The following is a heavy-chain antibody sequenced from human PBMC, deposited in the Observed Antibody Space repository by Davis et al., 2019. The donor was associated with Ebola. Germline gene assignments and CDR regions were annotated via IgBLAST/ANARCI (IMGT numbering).Heavy chain of an antibody. J-gene: IGHJ3*02. V-gene: IGHV3-33*01. D-gene: IGHD3-9*01. Sequence: GESLKISCAASGFTFSSYGMHWVRQAPGKGLEWVAVIWYDGSNKYYADSVKGRFTISRDNSKNTLYLQMNNLRAEDTAVYYCARDPPFSGALENDWLLRGWAFDIWGQGTMVTVSS. CDR3: ARDPPFSGALENDWLLRGWAFDI. CDR1: GFTFSSYG. CDR2: IWYDGSNK.